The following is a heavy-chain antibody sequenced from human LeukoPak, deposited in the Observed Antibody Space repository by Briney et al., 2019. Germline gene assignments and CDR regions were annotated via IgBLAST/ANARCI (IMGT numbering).Heavy chain of an antibody. J-gene: IGHJ4*02. D-gene: IGHD2-2*01. Sequence: GASVKVSCKASGGTFSSYAISWVRQATGQGLEWMGGIIPIFGTANYAQKFQGRVTITADESTSTAYMELSSLRSEDTAVYYCASTRVVVPAALDYWGQGTLVTVSS. CDR2: IIPIFGTA. CDR1: GGTFSSYA. CDR3: ASTRVVVPAALDY. V-gene: IGHV1-69*13.